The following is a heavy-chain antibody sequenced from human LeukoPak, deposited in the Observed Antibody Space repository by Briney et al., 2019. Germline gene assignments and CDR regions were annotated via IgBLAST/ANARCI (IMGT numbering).Heavy chain of an antibody. V-gene: IGHV4-38-2*02. Sequence: SETLSLTCTVSGYSISSGYYWGWIRQPPGKGLEWIGSIYHSGSTYYNPSLKSRVTISVDTSKNQFSLKLSSVTAADTAVYYCAREPLVGATLYYFDYWGQGTLVTVSS. J-gene: IGHJ4*02. CDR2: IYHSGST. CDR1: GYSISSGYY. D-gene: IGHD1-26*01. CDR3: AREPLVGATLYYFDY.